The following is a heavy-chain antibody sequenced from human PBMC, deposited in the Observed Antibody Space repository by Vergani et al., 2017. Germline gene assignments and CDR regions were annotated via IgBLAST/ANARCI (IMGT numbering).Heavy chain of an antibody. Sequence: QVQLVQSGAEVKKPGSSVKVSCKASGATFRRNTISWVRPVPGQGLEWMGRIIPVLGKTNYAQDFQGRLTITADTSTSTAYMELTSLRSQDTAVYYCSRDPRVYGGYPEDYYYGMDVWVQGTTVTVSS. J-gene: IGHJ6*02. CDR2: IIPVLGKT. CDR3: SRDPRVYGGYPEDYYYGMDV. CDR1: GATFRRNT. V-gene: IGHV1-69*08. D-gene: IGHD2-15*01.